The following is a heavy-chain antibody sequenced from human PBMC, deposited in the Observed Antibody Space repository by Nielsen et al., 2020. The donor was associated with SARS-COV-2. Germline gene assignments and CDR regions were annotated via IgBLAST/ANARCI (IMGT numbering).Heavy chain of an antibody. Sequence: GESLKISCAASGFTFSSYWMNWVRQAPGKGLEWVANIKQDGSEKYYGDSVKGRFTISRDNAKNSLYLQMNSLRAEDTAVYYYVRDSSVVIWSGYPVDWGQGTLVTVSS. CDR2: IKQDGSEK. D-gene: IGHD3-3*01. J-gene: IGHJ4*02. CDR1: GFTFSSYW. V-gene: IGHV3-7*01. CDR3: VRDSSVVIWSGYPVD.